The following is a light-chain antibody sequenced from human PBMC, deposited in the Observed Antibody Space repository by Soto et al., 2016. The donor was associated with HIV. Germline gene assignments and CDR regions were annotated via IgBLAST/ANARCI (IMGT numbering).Light chain of an antibody. J-gene: IGLJ2*01. V-gene: IGLV3-25*03. CDR2: KDT. CDR3: QSSDSSGSYRV. Sequence: SYELTQPPSVSVSPGQTARITCSGDTLPKQYAYWYQQKPGQAPVVVVYKDTERPSGIPERFSGSSSGTTVTLTISGVQAGDEADYYCQSSDSSGSYRVFGGG. CDR1: TLPKQY.